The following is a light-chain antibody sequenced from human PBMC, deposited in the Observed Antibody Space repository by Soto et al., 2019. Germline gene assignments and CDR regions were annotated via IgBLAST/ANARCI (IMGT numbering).Light chain of an antibody. V-gene: IGKV1-39*01. CDR2: AAS. J-gene: IGKJ1*01. CDR1: QSISRY. CDR3: QQSYSTQPWT. Sequence: DIQMTQSPSSLSASVGDRVTITCRASQSISRYLNWYQQKPGKAPKLLIYAASTLQSGVPSRFSGSGSGTDFTLTISSLQPEDIATYYCQQSYSTQPWTFGQGTKVEIK.